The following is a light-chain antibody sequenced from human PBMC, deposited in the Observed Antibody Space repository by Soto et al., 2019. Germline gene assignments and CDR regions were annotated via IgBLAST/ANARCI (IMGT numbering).Light chain of an antibody. Sequence: DIQMTQSPSTLSASVGDRVTITCRASQSISSWLAWYQQKPGKAPNLLIYKASTLESGVPPRFSGSGSGTDFTLTISSLQPEDFATYYCQQSYSTPHTFGQGTKVDIK. CDR3: QQSYSTPHT. CDR1: QSISSW. CDR2: KAS. V-gene: IGKV1-5*03. J-gene: IGKJ1*01.